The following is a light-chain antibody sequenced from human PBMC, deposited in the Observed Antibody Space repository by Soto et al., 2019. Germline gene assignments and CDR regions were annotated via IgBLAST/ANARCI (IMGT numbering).Light chain of an antibody. CDR2: GAS. V-gene: IGKV3-15*01. CDR1: QSVSSN. CDR3: QQYNNWPPWT. J-gene: IGKJ1*01. Sequence: EIEMTQSPATLSVSPGERATLSCRASQSVSSNLARYQQKPGQAPRLLIYGASTRATGIPARFSGSGSGTEFTLTISSLQSEDFAVYYCQQYNNWPPWTFGQGTKVEIK.